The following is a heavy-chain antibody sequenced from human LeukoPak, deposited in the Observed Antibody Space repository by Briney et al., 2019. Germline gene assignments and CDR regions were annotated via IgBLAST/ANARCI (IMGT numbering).Heavy chain of an antibody. CDR1: GYSFTTYW. Sequence: GESLKISCKASGYSFTTYWIGWVRQMPGKGLEWMGIIYPGDSDTRYSPSFQGQVTISADKSISTAYLQWSSLKASDTAMYYCASTSRYCSGGSCYFDDWFDPWGQGTLVTVSS. J-gene: IGHJ5*02. V-gene: IGHV5-51*01. CDR3: ASTSRYCSGGSCYFDDWFDP. CDR2: IYPGDSDT. D-gene: IGHD2-15*01.